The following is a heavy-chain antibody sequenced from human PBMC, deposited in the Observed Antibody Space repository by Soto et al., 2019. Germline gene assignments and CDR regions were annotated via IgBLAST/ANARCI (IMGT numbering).Heavy chain of an antibody. J-gene: IGHJ5*02. D-gene: IGHD2-2*01. CDR2: VYSDGST. V-gene: IGHV4-39*01. CDR1: GGSISGSTYY. CDR3: ARGGISRIYQLPPFDP. Sequence: SETLSLTCLVSGGSISGSTYYWGWIRQPPGKGLEWIGSVYSDGSTYYNPSLKSRVTISVDTSMNQFSLRLSSVTAADTALYYCARGGISRIYQLPPFDPWGQGTLVTVSS.